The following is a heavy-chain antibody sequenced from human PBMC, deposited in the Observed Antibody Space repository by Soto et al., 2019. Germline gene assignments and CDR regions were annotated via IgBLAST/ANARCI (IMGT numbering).Heavy chain of an antibody. V-gene: IGHV1-69*13. D-gene: IGHD6-19*01. J-gene: IGHJ3*02. CDR2: IIPIFGTA. CDR1: GGTFSSYA. CDR3: ARDSGIAGAGIGAFDI. Sequence: SSVKVSCKASGGTFSSYAISWVRQAPVQGLEWMGGIIPIFGTANYAQKFQGRVTITADESTSTAYMELSSLRSEDTAVYYCARDSGIAGAGIGAFDIWGQGTMVTVSS.